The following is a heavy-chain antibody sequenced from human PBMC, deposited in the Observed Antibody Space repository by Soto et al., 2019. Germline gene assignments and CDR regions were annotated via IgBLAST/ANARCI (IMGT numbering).Heavy chain of an antibody. Sequence: ASVKVSCKASGYTFTGYYVHWVRQAPGQGLEWMGWINPNSGGTNYAQKFQGWVTMTRDTSASTAYMELSSLRSEDTAVYYCASSYSNYALIDYYYYGMDVWGQGTTVTVSS. J-gene: IGHJ6*02. D-gene: IGHD4-4*01. CDR2: INPNSGGT. V-gene: IGHV1-2*04. CDR1: GYTFTGYY. CDR3: ASSYSNYALIDYYYYGMDV.